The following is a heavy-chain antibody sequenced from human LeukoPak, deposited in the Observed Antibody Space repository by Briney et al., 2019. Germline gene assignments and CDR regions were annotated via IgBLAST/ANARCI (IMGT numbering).Heavy chain of an antibody. CDR2: IYWDDDK. J-gene: IGHJ4*02. CDR3: SRTRRGQIGCTNDY. D-gene: IGHD6-19*01. CDR1: GFSLTTSGVG. V-gene: IGHV2-5*02. Sequence: SGPRRVNPTQTLTLTCTFSGFSLTTSGVGVGWIRQPPGKALEWLALIYWDDDKRYSPSLKSRVTITKDTSKNQVVLTMTNMDPVDTATYYCSRTRRGQIGCTNDYWGQEAPVIVSS.